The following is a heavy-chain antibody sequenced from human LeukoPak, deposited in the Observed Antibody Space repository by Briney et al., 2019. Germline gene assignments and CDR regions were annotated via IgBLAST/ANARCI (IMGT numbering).Heavy chain of an antibody. J-gene: IGHJ6*02. D-gene: IGHD6-13*01. CDR3: ARDRSSSWDYYYGMDV. CDR2: ISSSSSYI. CDR1: GFTFSSYS. Sequence: GGSLRLSCAASGFTFSSYSMNWVRQAPGHGLEWVSSISSSSSYIYYADSVKGRFTICRDNAKNSLYLQMNSLRAEDTAVYYCARDRSSSWDYYYGMDVWGQGTTVTVSS. V-gene: IGHV3-21*01.